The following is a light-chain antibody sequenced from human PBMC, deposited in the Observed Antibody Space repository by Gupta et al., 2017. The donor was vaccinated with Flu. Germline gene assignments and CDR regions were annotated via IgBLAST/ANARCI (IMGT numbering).Light chain of an antibody. CDR2: DAS. CDR3: QQRSNWQRT. Sequence: PATLSWSPGERATLSCRASQSVSSYLAWYQQKPGQAPRLLIYDASNRATGIPARFSGSGSGTDFTLTISSREPEDFAVYYCQQRSNWQRTFGQGTKVEIK. J-gene: IGKJ1*01. V-gene: IGKV3-11*01. CDR1: QSVSSY.